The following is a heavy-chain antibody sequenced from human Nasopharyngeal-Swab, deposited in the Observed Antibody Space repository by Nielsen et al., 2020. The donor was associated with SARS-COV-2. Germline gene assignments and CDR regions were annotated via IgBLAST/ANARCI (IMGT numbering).Heavy chain of an antibody. CDR2: MNPNSGNT. V-gene: IGHV1-8*01. Sequence: VRQMPGKGLEWMGWMNPNSGNTGYAQKFQGRVTMTRNTSISTAYMELSSLRSEDTAVYYCARVLTVRDYYYYYMDVWGKGTTSPSP. D-gene: IGHD4/OR15-4a*01. J-gene: IGHJ6*03. CDR3: ARVLTVRDYYYYYMDV.